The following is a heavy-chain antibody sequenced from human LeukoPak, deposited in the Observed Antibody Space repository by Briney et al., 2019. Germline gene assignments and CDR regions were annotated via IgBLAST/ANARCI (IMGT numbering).Heavy chain of an antibody. CDR3: AREAYMDV. CDR1: GFTFSRYN. CDR2: ISTSSTYT. Sequence: GGSLRLSCAASGFTFSRYNMNWVRQAPGKGLEWVSSISTSSTYTYYADSMKGRFTISRDNAKNSLYLQMNSLRAEDTAVYFCAREAYMDVWGKGTTATVSS. V-gene: IGHV3-21*01. J-gene: IGHJ6*03.